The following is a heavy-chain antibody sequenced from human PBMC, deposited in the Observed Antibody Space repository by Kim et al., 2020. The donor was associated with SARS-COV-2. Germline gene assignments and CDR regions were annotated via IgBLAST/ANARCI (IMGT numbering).Heavy chain of an antibody. J-gene: IGHJ5*02. Sequence: SETLSLTCTVSGASISSYYWSWIRQPPGKGLEWIGYIYYSATTNYNPSLKSRVTMSVDTSKNQFSLKVTSVTTADTAFYYCARGIYASGSYRFYPWGQGT. CDR1: GASISSYY. CDR3: ARGIYASGSYRFYP. CDR2: IYYSATT. V-gene: IGHV4-59*13. D-gene: IGHD3-10*01.